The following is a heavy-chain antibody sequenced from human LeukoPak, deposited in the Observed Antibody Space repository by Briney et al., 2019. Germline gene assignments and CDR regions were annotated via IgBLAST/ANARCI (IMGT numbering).Heavy chain of an antibody. CDR2: ISKDGYEK. Sequence: PGGSLRLSCAASGFTFSSYAMHWVRQAPGKGLEWVAVISKDGYEKHYTDSVKGRFTISRDNSMSILYLQMNTLRGEDTAIYYCARERCVVGACGAFDVWGQGTLATVSS. CDR1: GFTFSSYA. V-gene: IGHV3-30*04. D-gene: IGHD1-26*01. J-gene: IGHJ3*01. CDR3: ARERCVVGACGAFDV.